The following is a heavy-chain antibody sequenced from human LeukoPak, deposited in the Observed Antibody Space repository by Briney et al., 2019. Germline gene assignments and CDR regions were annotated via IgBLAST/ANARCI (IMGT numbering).Heavy chain of an antibody. Sequence: SETLSLTCTVSGGSISSYYWSWIRQPPGKGLEWIGYIYYSGSTNYNPTLKSRVTISVDTSKNQFSLKLSPVTAADTAVYYCARGSGSYSDYFDYWGQGTLVTVSS. V-gene: IGHV4-59*01. CDR3: ARGSGSYSDYFDY. J-gene: IGHJ4*02. CDR2: IYYSGST. D-gene: IGHD1-26*01. CDR1: GGSISSYY.